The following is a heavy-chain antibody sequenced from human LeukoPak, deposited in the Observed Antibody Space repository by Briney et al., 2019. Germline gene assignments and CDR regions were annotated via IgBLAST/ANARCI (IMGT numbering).Heavy chain of an antibody. V-gene: IGHV4-34*01. Sequence: SETLSLTCAVYGGSFSGYYWSWIRQPPGKGLEWIGEINHSGSTNYNPSLKSRVTISVDTSKNQFSLKLSSVTAADTAVYYCARARGYSYGMVVYWGQGTLVTVSS. J-gene: IGHJ4*02. CDR3: ARARGYSYGMVVY. D-gene: IGHD5-18*01. CDR2: INHSGST. CDR1: GGSFSGYY.